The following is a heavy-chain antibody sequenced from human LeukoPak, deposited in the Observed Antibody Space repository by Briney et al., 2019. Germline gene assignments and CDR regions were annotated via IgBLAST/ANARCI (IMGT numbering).Heavy chain of an antibody. V-gene: IGHV3-74*01. CDR2: VNTDGSST. CDR1: GFTLGSYW. CDR3: ARELGVGVIGDAFDI. J-gene: IGHJ3*02. D-gene: IGHD3-22*01. Sequence: GSLRLSCAVSGFTLGSYWMHWVRQAPGQGLAWVSRVNTDGSSTTYAESVKGRFTISKDNAKNTLYLQMNGLRAEDTAVYYCARELGVGVIGDAFDIWGQGTVVTVSS.